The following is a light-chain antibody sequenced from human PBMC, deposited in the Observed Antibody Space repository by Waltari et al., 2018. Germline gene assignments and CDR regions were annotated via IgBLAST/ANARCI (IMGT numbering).Light chain of an antibody. V-gene: IGLV2-23*01. CDR3: FSYADGRSLV. CDR2: EGP. CDR1: STHLGSSTL. Sequence: QSALTQPASVSGSPGQSITIPCPGRSTHLGSSTLVSWYQHPPDKAPNLLIHEGPERPSGISHRFSGSKSGNTASLTISTLQAEDEADYYCFSYADGRSLVFGGGTKLTVL. J-gene: IGLJ2*01.